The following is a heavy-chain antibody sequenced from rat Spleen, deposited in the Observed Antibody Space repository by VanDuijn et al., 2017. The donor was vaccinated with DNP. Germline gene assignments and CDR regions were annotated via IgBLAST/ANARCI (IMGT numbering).Heavy chain of an antibody. CDR3: ARHVLPLRVWDY. D-gene: IGHD1-4*01. J-gene: IGHJ2*01. Sequence: EVQLVESGGGLVQPGRSLKLSCAASGFTFSDYYMARVRQAPTNGLEWVAYISYDGGSTSYGDSVKGRFTISRDNAKSTLYLQMNSLRSEDMATYYCARHVLPLRVWDYWGQGVMVTVSS. CDR2: ISYDGGST. CDR1: GFTFSDYY. V-gene: IGHV5-22*01.